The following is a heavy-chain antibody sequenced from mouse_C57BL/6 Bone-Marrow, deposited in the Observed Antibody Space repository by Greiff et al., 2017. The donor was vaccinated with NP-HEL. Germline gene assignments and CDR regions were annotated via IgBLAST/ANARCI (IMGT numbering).Heavy chain of an antibody. D-gene: IGHD1-1*01. J-gene: IGHJ1*03. V-gene: IGHV1-55*01. CDR3: AFYPYWYFDV. CDR2: IYPGSGST. Sequence: VQLQQSGAELVKPGASVKMSCKASGYTFTSYWITWVKQRPGQGLEWIGDIYPGSGSTNYNEKFKSKATLTVDTSSSTAYMQLSSLTSEDSAVYYCAFYPYWYFDVWGTGTTVTVSS. CDR1: GYTFTSYW.